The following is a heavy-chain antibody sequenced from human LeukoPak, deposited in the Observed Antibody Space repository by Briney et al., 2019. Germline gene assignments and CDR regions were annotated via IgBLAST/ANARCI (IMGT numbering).Heavy chain of an antibody. D-gene: IGHD2-2*01. V-gene: IGHV3-30*18. CDR3: AKEMYQLPREFDY. J-gene: IGHJ4*02. Sequence: PGGSLRLSFSASGLTFSSYGVPSGRQAPGRGLEWVADISYDGSNKYYADSVKGRFTLSRDNSKNTLYLQMNSLRAEDTAVCYCAKEMYQLPREFDYWGQGTLVTVSS. CDR1: GLTFSSYG. CDR2: ISYDGSNK.